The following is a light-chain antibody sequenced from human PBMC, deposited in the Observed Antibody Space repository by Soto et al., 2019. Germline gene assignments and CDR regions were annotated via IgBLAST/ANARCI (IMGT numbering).Light chain of an antibody. CDR2: EVT. V-gene: IGLV2-8*01. Sequence: QSVLTQPPSASGSPGQSVAISCTGTSSDVGGYDFVSWYQQHPGKAPRLVIYEVTKRPSVIADRFSGSKSGNTASLTVSGLQAEDEADYYCSSYAGNRHFYVFGTGTKVTVL. CDR1: SSDVGGYDF. J-gene: IGLJ1*01. CDR3: SSYAGNRHFYV.